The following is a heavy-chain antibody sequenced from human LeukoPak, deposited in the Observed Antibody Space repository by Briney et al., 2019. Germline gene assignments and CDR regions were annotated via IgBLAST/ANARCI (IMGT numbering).Heavy chain of an antibody. CDR1: GGSISSGGYY. J-gene: IGHJ4*02. CDR3: ARVRPAAMEPGGVFDY. CDR2: IYYSGST. D-gene: IGHD2-2*01. Sequence: SETLSPTCTVSGGSISSGGYYWSWIRQHPGKGLEWICYIYYSGSTYYNPSLKSRVTISVDTSKNQFSLKLSSVTAADTAVYYCARVRPAAMEPGGVFDYWGQGTLVTVSS. V-gene: IGHV4-31*03.